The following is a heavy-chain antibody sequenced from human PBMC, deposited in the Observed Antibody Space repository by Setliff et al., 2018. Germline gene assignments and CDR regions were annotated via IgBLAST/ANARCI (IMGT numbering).Heavy chain of an antibody. Sequence: PSETLSLTCTVSGGSMGSYYWTWIRQSAGKGLEWIGRVYTTGSTAFNPSLNSRVTMSLDKPKNQFSLKLYSVTAADTAVYFCARVRITPYCMDVWGKGTTVTVSS. CDR3: ARVRITPYCMDV. CDR2: VYTTGST. J-gene: IGHJ6*03. CDR1: GGSMGSYY. V-gene: IGHV4-4*07. D-gene: IGHD3-10*01.